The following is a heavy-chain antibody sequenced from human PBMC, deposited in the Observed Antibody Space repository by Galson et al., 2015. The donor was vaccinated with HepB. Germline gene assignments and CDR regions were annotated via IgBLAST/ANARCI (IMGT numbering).Heavy chain of an antibody. CDR3: ARDGGEWELPGYFDY. V-gene: IGHV3-74*01. D-gene: IGHD1-26*01. CDR2: INSDGSST. Sequence: SLRLSCAASGFTFSSYWMHWVRQAPGKGLVWVSRINSDGSSTSYADSVKGRFTISRDNAKNTLYLQMNSLRAEDTAVYYCARDGGEWELPGYFDYWGQGTLVTVSS. CDR1: GFTFSSYW. J-gene: IGHJ4*02.